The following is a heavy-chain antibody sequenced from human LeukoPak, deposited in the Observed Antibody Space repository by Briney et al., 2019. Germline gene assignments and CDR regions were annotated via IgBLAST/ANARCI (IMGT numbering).Heavy chain of an antibody. J-gene: IGHJ4*02. CDR1: GFTFSASA. V-gene: IGHV3-73*01. CDR2: IRSKANNYAT. D-gene: IGHD6-6*01. Sequence: GGSLKLSCAASGFTFSASAVRWVRQASGKGLEWIGRIRSKANNYATAYAGSLKGRFTVSRDDSKNTAYLQMNSLKTEDSAVYFCVRDSSSEGPLDYWGQGTLVAVSS. CDR3: VRDSSSEGPLDY.